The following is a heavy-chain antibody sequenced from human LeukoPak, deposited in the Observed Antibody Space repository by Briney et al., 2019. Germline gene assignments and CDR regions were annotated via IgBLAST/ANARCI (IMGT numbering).Heavy chain of an antibody. CDR1: GGSISSYY. D-gene: IGHD3-10*01. V-gene: IGHV4-59*01. CDR3: ARSDYGSAYYFDY. CDR2: IYYSGST. J-gene: IGHJ4*02. Sequence: SETLSLTCTVSGGSISSYYWSWIRQPPGKGLEWIGYIYYSGSTNYNPSLKSRVTISVDTSKNQFSLKLSSVTAADTAVYYCARSDYGSAYYFDYWGQGTLVTVSS.